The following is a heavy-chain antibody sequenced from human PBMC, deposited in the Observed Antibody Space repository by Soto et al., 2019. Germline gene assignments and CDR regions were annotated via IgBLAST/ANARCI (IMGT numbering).Heavy chain of an antibody. D-gene: IGHD5-18*01. V-gene: IGHV4-31*03. CDR3: ARGFVETAMAFDY. CDR2: IHYSGTT. CDR1: GASITSGGYF. Sequence: QVQLQESGPGLVKPSQTLSLACSVSGASITSGGYFWSWIRHLPGKGLEWIGYIHYSGTTYYNPALKSSVVMSRDTSKIDVSLKLNSVTAADTAVFYCARGFVETAMAFDYWGQGALVTVSS. J-gene: IGHJ4*02.